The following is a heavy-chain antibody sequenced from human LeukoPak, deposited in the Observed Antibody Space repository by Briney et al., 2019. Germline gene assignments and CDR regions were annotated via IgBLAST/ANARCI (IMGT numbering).Heavy chain of an antibody. CDR1: GFTFSTFS. Sequence: PGRSLRLSCAASGFTFSTFSMHWVRQAPGKGPEWVAVISYDGNNQYYADSVKGRFTISRDNSKNTVYLQMNNLRTEDTSVYYCATLLYRSGSTYWYFDLWGRGTLVTVSS. D-gene: IGHD6-19*01. J-gene: IGHJ2*01. CDR2: ISYDGNNQ. CDR3: ATLLYRSGSTYWYFDL. V-gene: IGHV3-30-3*01.